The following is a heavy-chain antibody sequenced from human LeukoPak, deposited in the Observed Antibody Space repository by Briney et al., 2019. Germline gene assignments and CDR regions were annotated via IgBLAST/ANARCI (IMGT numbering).Heavy chain of an antibody. J-gene: IGHJ4*02. CDR3: ARDGYSSSWHFLDY. CDR1: GGSISSYY. V-gene: IGHV4-4*07. Sequence: SETLSLTCTVSGGSISSYYWSWIRQPAGKGLEWIGRIYTSGSTNYNPSLKSRVTMSVDTSKNQFSLKLSSVTAADTAVYYCARDGYSSSWHFLDYWGQGTLVTVSS. D-gene: IGHD6-13*01. CDR2: IYTSGST.